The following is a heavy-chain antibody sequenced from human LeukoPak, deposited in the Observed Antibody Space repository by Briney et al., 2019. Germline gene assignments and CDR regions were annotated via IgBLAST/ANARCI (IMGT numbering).Heavy chain of an antibody. CDR3: ATTRRTRDLDY. CDR1: VFTFSDLN. CDR2: TRNKVNSYTT. V-gene: IGHV3-72*01. J-gene: IGHJ4*02. D-gene: IGHD1-7*01. Sequence: GGSLRLSCAASVFTFSDLNMDWVRQAPGKGLEWVGRTRNKVNSYTTEYAASVKGRFTISRDDSENSLYLQMNSLETEDTAVYYCATTRRTRDLDYWGQGTLVTVSS.